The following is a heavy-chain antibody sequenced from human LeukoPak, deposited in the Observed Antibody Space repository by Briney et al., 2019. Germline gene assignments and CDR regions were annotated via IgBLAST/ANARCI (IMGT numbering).Heavy chain of an antibody. V-gene: IGHV3-23*01. CDR1: GFTFSSYA. CDR3: AKAVWFGEFDYYFFGLDV. D-gene: IGHD3-10*01. Sequence: PGGSLRLSCAAFGFTFSSYAMGRVREAPGKGLEWGSANSGSGGDTYYADSVMGRFTFSRDNSKNTLYLQMNSLRPEDTSLYYCAKAVWFGEFDYYFFGLDVWGQGTTVTVSS. CDR2: NSGSGGDT. J-gene: IGHJ6*02.